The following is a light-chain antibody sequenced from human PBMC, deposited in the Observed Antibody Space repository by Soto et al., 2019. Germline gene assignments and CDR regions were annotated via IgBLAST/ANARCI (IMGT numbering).Light chain of an antibody. CDR2: EVN. Sequence: QSALTQPPSASGSPGQSVTISCTGTSSDVGGYNFVSWYQHHPGKAPKLLIYEVNKRPSGVPDRFSGSKSGNTASLTVSGLQAEDESDYFCRSFAAGITYVFGTGTKLTVL. CDR1: SSDVGGYNF. CDR3: RSFAAGITYV. V-gene: IGLV2-8*01. J-gene: IGLJ1*01.